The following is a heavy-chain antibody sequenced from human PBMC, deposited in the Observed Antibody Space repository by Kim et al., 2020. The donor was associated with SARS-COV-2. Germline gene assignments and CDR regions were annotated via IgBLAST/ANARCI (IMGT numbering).Heavy chain of an antibody. CDR3: ARGSERPGIDF. CDR2: T. D-gene: IGHD3-10*01. J-gene: IGHJ4*02. Sequence: TDCAASGGGRFTTFRDNAMNTLYLQMNSLRAEDTAIYYCARGSERPGIDFWGQGTLVTVSS. V-gene: IGHV3-74*01.